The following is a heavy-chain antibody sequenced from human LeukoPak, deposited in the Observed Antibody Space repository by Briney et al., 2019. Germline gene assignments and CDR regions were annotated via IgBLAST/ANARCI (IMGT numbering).Heavy chain of an antibody. CDR1: GGTFSSYA. Sequence: SVKVSCKASGGTFSSYAISWVRQAPGQGLEWMGGIIPIFGTANYAQKFQGRVTITADESTSTAYMELSSLSSEDTAVYYCARGYYDSSGYFDYWGQGTLVTVSS. J-gene: IGHJ4*02. D-gene: IGHD3-22*01. CDR2: IIPIFGTA. V-gene: IGHV1-69*13. CDR3: ARGYYDSSGYFDY.